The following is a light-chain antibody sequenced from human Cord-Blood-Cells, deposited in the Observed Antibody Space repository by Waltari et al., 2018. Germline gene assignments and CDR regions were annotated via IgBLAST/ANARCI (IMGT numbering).Light chain of an antibody. V-gene: IGKV1-39*01. CDR2: AAS. J-gene: IGKJ1*01. CDR1: QSISSY. CDR3: QQNYSTPPWT. Sequence: DIQMTQSPSSLSASVGDSVTITCRASQSISSYLNWYQQKPGKAPKLLIYAASSLQSGVPSRFSGSGSGTDFTLTISSLQPEDFATYYCQQNYSTPPWTFGQGTKVEIK.